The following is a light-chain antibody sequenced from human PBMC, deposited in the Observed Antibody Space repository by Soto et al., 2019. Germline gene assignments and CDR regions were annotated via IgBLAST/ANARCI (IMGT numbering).Light chain of an antibody. Sequence: EIVMTQSPATLSVSPGERATLSCRASQSVSSNLAWYQQKPGQAPRLLIYGASSRATGIPDRFSGSGSGTDFTLTISSLQPEDFATYYCQQSYSSRLTFGGGTKVDIK. J-gene: IGKJ4*01. CDR3: QQSYSSRLT. CDR2: GAS. CDR1: QSVSSN. V-gene: IGKV3D-15*01.